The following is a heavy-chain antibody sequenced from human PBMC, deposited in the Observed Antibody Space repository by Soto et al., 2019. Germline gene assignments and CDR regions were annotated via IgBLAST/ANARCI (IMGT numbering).Heavy chain of an antibody. D-gene: IGHD2-15*01. V-gene: IGHV4-34*01. Sequence: SETLSLTCAVYGGSFSGYYWSWIRQPPGKGLEWIGEINHSGSTKYNPSLKSRVTISVDTSKNQFSLKLSSVTAADTAVYYCARDIVVVEAANYMDVWGKGTTVT. CDR3: ARDIVVVEAANYMDV. CDR1: GGSFSGYY. CDR2: INHSGST. J-gene: IGHJ6*03.